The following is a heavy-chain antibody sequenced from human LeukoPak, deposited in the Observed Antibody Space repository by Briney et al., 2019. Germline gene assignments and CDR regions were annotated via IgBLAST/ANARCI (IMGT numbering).Heavy chain of an antibody. V-gene: IGHV3-7*01. CDR2: IKQDGSEK. J-gene: IGHJ4*02. CDR1: GFTFSSYW. Sequence: GSLRLSCAASGFTFSSYWMSWVRQAPGKGLEWVANIKQDGSEKYYVDSVKGRFTISRDNAKNSLYLQMNSLRAEDTAVYYCARDPAGGRSWYDYWGQGTLVTVSS. D-gene: IGHD6-13*01. CDR3: ARDPAGGRSWYDY.